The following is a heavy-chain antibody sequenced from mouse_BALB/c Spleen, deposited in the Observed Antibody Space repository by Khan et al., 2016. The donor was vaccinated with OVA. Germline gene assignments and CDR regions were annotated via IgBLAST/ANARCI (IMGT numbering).Heavy chain of an antibody. V-gene: IGHV5-6-5*01. J-gene: IGHJ1*01. CDR3: ARDYYYGTGYFDV. CDR1: GFTFSSYA. Sequence: EVKLVESGGGLVKPGGSLKLSCAASGFTFSSYAMSWVRQTPEKRLEWVASISSGGSTYYPDSVKGRFTISRDNARNILSLQMSSLRSEDTAMYYCARDYYYGTGYFDVWGAGTTVTVSS. CDR2: ISSGGST. D-gene: IGHD1-1*01.